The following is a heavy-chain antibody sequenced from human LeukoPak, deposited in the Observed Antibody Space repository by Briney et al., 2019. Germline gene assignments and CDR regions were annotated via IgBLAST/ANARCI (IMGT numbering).Heavy chain of an antibody. D-gene: IGHD6-13*01. J-gene: IGHJ4*02. CDR2: MKYDGSEK. Sequence: PGGSLRLSCAASGFTFSSYWMGWVRQAPGKGLEWVANMKYDGSEKYYVDSVKGRFTISRDNGKNSLYLQMNSLRAEDTAVYYCARDIEAAGLFLDYWGQGTLVTVSS. CDR1: GFTFSSYW. CDR3: ARDIEAAGLFLDY. V-gene: IGHV3-7*01.